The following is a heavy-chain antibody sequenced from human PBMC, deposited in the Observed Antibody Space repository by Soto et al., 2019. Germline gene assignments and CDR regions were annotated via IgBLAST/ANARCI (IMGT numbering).Heavy chain of an antibody. J-gene: IGHJ6*02. CDR2: MNPNSGNT. Sequence: QVQLVQSGAEVKKPGASVKVACKASGYTFTSYDINWVRQATGQGLEWMGWMNPNSGNTGYAQKFHGRVPMTRNTSISTAYMELSSLRSEDTAVYDCAREKASYGMDVWGQGTTVTGSS. CDR3: AREKASYGMDV. V-gene: IGHV1-8*01. CDR1: GYTFTSYD.